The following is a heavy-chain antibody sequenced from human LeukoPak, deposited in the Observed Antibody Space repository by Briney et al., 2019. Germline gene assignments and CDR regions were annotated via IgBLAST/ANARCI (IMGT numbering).Heavy chain of an antibody. V-gene: IGHV3-9*01. CDR2: ISWNSGSI. CDR1: GFTFDDYA. CDR3: ARDLGQYYDTSDNWFDP. J-gene: IGHJ5*02. D-gene: IGHD3-22*01. Sequence: PGGSLRLSCIASGFTFDDYAMHWVRQAPGKGLEWVSGISWNSGSIGYADSVKGRFTISRDNAKNTLNLQMNSLRAEDTAVYYCARDLGQYYDTSDNWFDPWGQGTLVTVSS.